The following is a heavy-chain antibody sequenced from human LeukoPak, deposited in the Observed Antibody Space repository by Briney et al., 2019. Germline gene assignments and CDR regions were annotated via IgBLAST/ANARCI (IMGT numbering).Heavy chain of an antibody. V-gene: IGHV3-30*02. Sequence: GGPLRLSCAASGFTFSSYGMHWVRQAPGKGLEWVAFIRYDGSNKYYADSVKGRFTISRDNSKNTLYLQMNSLRAEDTAVYYCAKDRRLLTYSLPKGFDYWGQGTLVTVSS. J-gene: IGHJ4*02. CDR3: AKDRRLLTYSLPKGFDY. D-gene: IGHD6-13*01. CDR2: IRYDGSNK. CDR1: GFTFSSYG.